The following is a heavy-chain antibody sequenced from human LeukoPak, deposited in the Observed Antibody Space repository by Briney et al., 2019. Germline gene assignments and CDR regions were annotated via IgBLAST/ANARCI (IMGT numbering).Heavy chain of an antibody. V-gene: IGHV1-69*01. J-gene: IGHJ6*02. CDR3: ARTGTIFGVVPHHESPSYGMDV. Sequence: SVTVSCTASGGTFSSYAISWVRQAPGQGLEWMGGIIPIFGTANYAQKFQGRVTITADESTSTAYMELSSLRSEDTAVYYCARTGTIFGVVPHHESPSYGMDVWGQGTTVTVSS. CDR1: GGTFSSYA. D-gene: IGHD3-3*01. CDR2: IIPIFGTA.